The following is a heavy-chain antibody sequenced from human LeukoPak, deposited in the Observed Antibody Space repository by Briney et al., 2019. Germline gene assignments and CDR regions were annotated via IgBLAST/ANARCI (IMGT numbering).Heavy chain of an antibody. CDR3: ARGFDVDTAMVSYMDV. J-gene: IGHJ6*03. D-gene: IGHD5-18*01. V-gene: IGHV1-2*02. CDR2: INPNSGGT. Sequence: ASVKVSCKASGYSFTGNYMHWVRQAPGQGLEWMGWINPNSGGTNYAQKFQGRVTMTRDTSISTAYMELSRLRSDDTAVYYCARGFDVDTAMVSYMDVWGKGTTVTVSS. CDR1: GYSFTGNY.